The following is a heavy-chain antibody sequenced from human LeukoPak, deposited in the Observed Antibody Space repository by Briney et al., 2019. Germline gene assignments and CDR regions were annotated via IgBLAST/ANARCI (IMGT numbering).Heavy chain of an antibody. CDR3: AGESHYDILTGDWYFDL. V-gene: IGHV4-59*01. D-gene: IGHD3-9*01. Sequence: SETLSLTCTVSGGSISSYYWSWIRQPPGKGLEWIGYIYYSGSTNYNPSLKSRVTISVDTSKNQFSLKLSSVTAADTAVYYCAGESHYDILTGDWYFDLWGRGTLVTVSS. CDR2: IYYSGST. J-gene: IGHJ2*01. CDR1: GGSISSYY.